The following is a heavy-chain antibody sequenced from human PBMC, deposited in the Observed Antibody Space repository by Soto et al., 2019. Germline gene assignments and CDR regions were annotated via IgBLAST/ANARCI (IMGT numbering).Heavy chain of an antibody. CDR1: GGSMSKFY. Sequence: SETLSLTCSVSGGSMSKFYWSWIRKTAGKGLEWMGRVYATGTSDYNPSLRSRIAMSVDISKKTFSLRLRSVTAADTGVYYCVRDGSKTLRDCFDPWGQGILVTVSA. D-gene: IGHD4-17*01. V-gene: IGHV4-4*07. CDR3: VRDGSKTLRDCFDP. CDR2: VYATGTS. J-gene: IGHJ5*02.